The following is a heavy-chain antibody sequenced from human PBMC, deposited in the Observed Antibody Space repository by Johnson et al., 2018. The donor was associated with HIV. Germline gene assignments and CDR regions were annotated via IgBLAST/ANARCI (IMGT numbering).Heavy chain of an antibody. CDR2: IYSGGST. V-gene: IGHV3-66*02. D-gene: IGHD1-26*01. J-gene: IGHJ3*02. Sequence: VQLVESGGDLVKAGGSLRLSCAASGSTFSDYYMSWVRPAPGKGLEWVSVIYSGGSTYYADYVKGRITISRDNSKNTLYLQMNSLRAEDTAVYYCAKDYSGSYYDGAFDIWGQGTMVTVSS. CDR1: GSTFSDYY. CDR3: AKDYSGSYYDGAFDI.